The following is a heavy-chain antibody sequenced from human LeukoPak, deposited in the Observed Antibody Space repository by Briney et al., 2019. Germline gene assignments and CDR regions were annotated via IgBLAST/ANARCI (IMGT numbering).Heavy chain of an antibody. CDR1: RGSMNSYD. CDR3: ARTSATGATYFDY. CDR2: IYSTGIT. Sequence: SETLSLTCTVSRGSMNSYDWSWIRQPSGKGLQWIGRIYSTGITHYNPTLKSRVTLSVDTSKSQFSLNLSSVTAADTAVYYCARTSATGATYFDYWGQGTLVTVSS. D-gene: IGHD1-26*01. V-gene: IGHV4-4*07. J-gene: IGHJ4*02.